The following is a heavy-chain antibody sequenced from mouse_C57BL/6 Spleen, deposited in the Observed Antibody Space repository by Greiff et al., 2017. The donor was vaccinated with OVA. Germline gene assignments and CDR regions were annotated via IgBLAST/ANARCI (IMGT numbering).Heavy chain of an antibody. CDR1: GFTFSSYA. Sequence: EVQLVESGGGLVKPGGSLKLSCAASGFTFSSYAMSWVRQTPEKRLEWVATISDGGSYTYYPDNVKGRFTISRDNAKNTLYLQMSHLKSEDTAMYYCARALGRSWYFDVWGTGTTVTVSS. CDR2: ISDGGSYT. CDR3: ARALGRSWYFDV. V-gene: IGHV5-4*01. D-gene: IGHD4-1*01. J-gene: IGHJ1*03.